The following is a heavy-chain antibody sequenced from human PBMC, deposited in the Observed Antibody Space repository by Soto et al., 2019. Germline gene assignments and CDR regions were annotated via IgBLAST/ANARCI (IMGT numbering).Heavy chain of an antibody. CDR1: GFTFRSYV. V-gene: IGHV3-23*01. CDR2: ISGSGGNR. D-gene: IGHD2-15*01. Sequence: EVQVLESGGGLEQPGGSLRLSCAASGFTFRSYVMSWVRHAPGKGLEWVSSISGSGGNRYYADSVKGRLTISRDNSNNTVYLQVDSLRAEDTAIYYCARFRAGIGWDFWGQGTLVTVSS. CDR3: ARFRAGIGWDF. J-gene: IGHJ4*02.